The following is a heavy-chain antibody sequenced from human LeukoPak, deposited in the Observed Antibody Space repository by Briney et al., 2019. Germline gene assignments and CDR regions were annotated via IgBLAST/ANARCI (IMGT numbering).Heavy chain of an antibody. J-gene: IGHJ6*02. CDR3: ARDSIVVSYYYYGMDV. V-gene: IGHV3-30-3*01. CDR1: GFTFSSYA. Sequence: PGGSLRLSCAASGFTFSSYAMHWFRQAPVKGLEWVAVMSYDGSNKYYADSVKGRFTISRDNSKNTLYLQMNSLRAEDTAVYYCARDSIVVSYYYYGMDVWGLGTTVTVSS. CDR2: MSYDGSNK. D-gene: IGHD2-15*01.